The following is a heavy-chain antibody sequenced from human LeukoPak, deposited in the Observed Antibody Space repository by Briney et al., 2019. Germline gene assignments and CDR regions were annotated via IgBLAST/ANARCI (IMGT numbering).Heavy chain of an antibody. CDR3: AKDYYGS. J-gene: IGHJ4*02. D-gene: IGHD3-10*01. CDR1: GFTFSSYA. V-gene: IGHV3-30-3*01. Sequence: GGSLRLSCAASGFTFSSYAMHWVRQAPGKGLEWVAVISYDGSNKYYADSVKGRFTISRDNSKNTLYLQMNSLRAGDTAVYYCAKDYYGSGGQGTLVTVSS. CDR2: ISYDGSNK.